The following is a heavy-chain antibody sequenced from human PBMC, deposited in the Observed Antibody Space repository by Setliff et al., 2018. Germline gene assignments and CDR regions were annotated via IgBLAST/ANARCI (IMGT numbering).Heavy chain of an antibody. CDR2: INPSGGLT. CDR3: ARVYLAGSGWDKANALDI. CDR1: GHTLTNYY. Sequence: ASVKVSCKASGHTLTNYYMHWVRQAPGQGLEWMGIINPSGGLTRYAQKFQGRVTMTRDTSTSTVYMEVSSLRSEDTAVYYCARVYLAGSGWDKANALDIWGQGTMVTVSS. J-gene: IGHJ3*02. D-gene: IGHD6-19*01. V-gene: IGHV1-46*03.